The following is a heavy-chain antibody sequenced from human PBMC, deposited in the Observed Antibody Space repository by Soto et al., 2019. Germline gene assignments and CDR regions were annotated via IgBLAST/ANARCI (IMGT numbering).Heavy chain of an antibody. D-gene: IGHD3-22*01. CDR3: ARDWARPIGGDSSGYYGYFYYYGMDV. CDR1: GGSISSYY. J-gene: IGHJ6*02. CDR2: IYTSGNT. Sequence: SETLSLTCTVSGGSISSYYWIWIRQPAGKGLEWIGRIYTSGNTNYNPSLKSRVTMSVDTSKNQLYLKLSSVTAGDTAVYYCARDWARPIGGDSSGYYGYFYYYGMDVWGQGTTVTVSS. V-gene: IGHV4-4*07.